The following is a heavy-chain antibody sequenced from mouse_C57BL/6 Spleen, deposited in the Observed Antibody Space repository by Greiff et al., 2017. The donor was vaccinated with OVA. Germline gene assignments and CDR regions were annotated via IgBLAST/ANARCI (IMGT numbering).Heavy chain of an antibody. D-gene: IGHD4-1*01. CDR2: LDPETGGT. J-gene: IGHJ3*01. V-gene: IGHV1-15*01. CDR3: TRRELGRRGFAY. Sequence: QVQLKESGAELVRPGASVTLSCKASGYTFTDYEMHWVKQTPVHGLEWIGALDPETGGTAYNQKFKGKAILTADKSSSTAYMELRSLTSEDSAVYYCTRRELGRRGFAYWGQGTLVTVSA. CDR1: GYTFTDYE.